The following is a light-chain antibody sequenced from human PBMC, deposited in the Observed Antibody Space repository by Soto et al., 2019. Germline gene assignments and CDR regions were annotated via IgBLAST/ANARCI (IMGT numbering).Light chain of an antibody. J-gene: IGLJ2*01. CDR3: GTWASSLNGGV. Sequence: QSVLTQPPSVSAALGQRVTISCSGSSSNIGNKYVSWYQQLPGSAPKLLIYESNKRPSGIPDRFSGSKSGTSATLDITGLQTGDEADYYCGTWASSLNGGVFGGGTKLTVL. V-gene: IGLV1-51*02. CDR2: ESN. CDR1: SSNIGNKY.